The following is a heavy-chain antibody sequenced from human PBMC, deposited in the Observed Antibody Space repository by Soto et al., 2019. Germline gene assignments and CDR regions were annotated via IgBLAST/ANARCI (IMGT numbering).Heavy chain of an antibody. CDR2: IYYSGST. Sequence: SETLSLTCTVSGGSISSGGYYWSWIRQHPGKGLEWIGYIYYSGSTYYNPSLKSRVTISVDTSKNQFSLKLSSVTTADTAVYYCAREMRAASDAFDIWGQGTMVTVSS. V-gene: IGHV4-31*03. CDR3: AREMRAASDAFDI. D-gene: IGHD6-25*01. J-gene: IGHJ3*02. CDR1: GGSISSGGYY.